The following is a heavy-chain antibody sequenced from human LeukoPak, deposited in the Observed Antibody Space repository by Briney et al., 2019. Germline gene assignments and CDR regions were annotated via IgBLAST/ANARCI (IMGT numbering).Heavy chain of an antibody. D-gene: IGHD1-26*01. CDR3: AKESGSYYGNFDY. J-gene: IGHJ4*02. V-gene: IGHV3-23*01. CDR2: ISGGGDST. CDR1: GFTFSTYA. Sequence: PGGSLRLSCAASGFTFSTYAMSWVRQAPGKGLEWVSAISGGGDSTSYADSVKGRFTISRDNSKNTLYLQMNSLRAEGPAIYYCAKESGSYYGNFDYWGQGTLGTVSS.